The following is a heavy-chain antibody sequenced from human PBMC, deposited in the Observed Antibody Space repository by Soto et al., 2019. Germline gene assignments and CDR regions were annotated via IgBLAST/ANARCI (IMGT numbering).Heavy chain of an antibody. J-gene: IGHJ4*02. CDR2: IIPILGTP. D-gene: IGHD2-15*01. CDR3: ANNIGYCSGGRCFQDD. V-gene: IGHV1-69*11. CDR1: GGTFNNYA. Sequence: QVQLVQSGAEVKKPGSSVKVSCRASGGTFNNYAITWVRQAPGQGLEWMGGIIPILGTPNYALRFQGRITLPADESTNTAYMELSSLRSEDTAVYYCANNIGYCSGGRCFQDDWGQGTLVTVSS.